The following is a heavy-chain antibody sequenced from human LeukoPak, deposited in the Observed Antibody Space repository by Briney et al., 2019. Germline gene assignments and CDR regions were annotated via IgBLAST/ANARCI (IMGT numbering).Heavy chain of an antibody. CDR3: AGTNYYDSSGYYSSFDY. Sequence: GGSLRLSCAASGFTFSSYEMNWVRQAPGKGLEWVSYISSSSSTIYYAGSVKGRFTISRDNAKNSLYLQMNSLRAEDTAVYYCAGTNYYDSSGYYSSFDYWGQGTLVTVSS. D-gene: IGHD3-22*01. CDR1: GFTFSSYE. V-gene: IGHV3-48*01. CDR2: ISSSSSTI. J-gene: IGHJ4*02.